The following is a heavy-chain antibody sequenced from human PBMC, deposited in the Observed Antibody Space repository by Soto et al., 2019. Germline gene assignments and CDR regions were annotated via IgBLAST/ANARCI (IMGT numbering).Heavy chain of an antibody. CDR3: TLLVRYGDYESFDY. CDR1: GFTFSGSA. CDR2: IRSKANSYAT. D-gene: IGHD4-17*01. V-gene: IGHV3-73*01. J-gene: IGHJ4*01. Sequence: PGGSLRLSCAASGFTFSGSAMHWVRQASGKGLEWVGRIRSKANSYATAYAASVKGRFTISRDDSKNTAYLQMNSLKTEDTAVCYCTLLVRYGDYESFDYWGQGTLGTVSS.